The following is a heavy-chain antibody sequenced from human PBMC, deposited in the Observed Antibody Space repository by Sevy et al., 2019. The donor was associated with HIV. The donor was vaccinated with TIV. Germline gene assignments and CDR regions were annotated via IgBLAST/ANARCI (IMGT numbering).Heavy chain of an antibody. CDR3: ARAEYYYDSSGYYSYYFDY. J-gene: IGHJ4*02. CDR2: IIPIFGTA. CDR1: GGTFSSYA. V-gene: IGHV1-69*13. D-gene: IGHD3-22*01. Sequence: ASVKVSCKASGGTFSSYAISWVRQAPGQGLEWMGRIIPIFGTANYAQKFQGRVTITADESTSTAYMELSSLRSEDTAVYYCARAEYYYDSSGYYSYYFDYWGQGTLVTVSS.